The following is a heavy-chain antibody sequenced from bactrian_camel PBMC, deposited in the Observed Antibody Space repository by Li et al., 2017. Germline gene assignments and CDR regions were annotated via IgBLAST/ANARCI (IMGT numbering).Heavy chain of an antibody. CDR1: GLTFSAYD. CDR2: IYRDGVST. CDR3: AADDALGGSWFSPLNRPYNH. D-gene: IGHD6*01. J-gene: IGHJ4*01. V-gene: IGHV3S5*01. Sequence: HVQLVESGGGSVEAGGSLRLSCAASGLTFSAYDMTWVRQAPGKGLEWVSGIYRDGVSTYYVDSVKGRFTISRDNAKSTVYLQMNSLKSEDTALYYCAADDALGGSWFSPLNRPYNHWGQGTQVTVS.